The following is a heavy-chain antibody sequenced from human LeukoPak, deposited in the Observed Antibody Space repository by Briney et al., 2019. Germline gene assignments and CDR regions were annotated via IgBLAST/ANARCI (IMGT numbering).Heavy chain of an antibody. CDR3: ARDWTDYGGNSKAFDY. J-gene: IGHJ4*02. V-gene: IGHV1-69*05. Sequence: SVKVSCKASGGTFSSYAISWVRQAPGQGLEWMGGIIPIFGTANYAQKFQGRVTITTDESTSTAYMELSSLRSEDTALYYCARDWTDYGGNSKAFDYWGQGTLVTVSS. CDR2: IIPIFGTA. D-gene: IGHD4-23*01. CDR1: GGTFSSYA.